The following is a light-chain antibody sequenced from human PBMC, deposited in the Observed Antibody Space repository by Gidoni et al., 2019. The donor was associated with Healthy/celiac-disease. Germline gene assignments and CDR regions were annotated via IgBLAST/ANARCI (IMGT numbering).Light chain of an antibody. CDR1: QRLLHSTGYNY. CDR3: MQALQTPWT. Sequence: DIVMTQSPLSLPVSPGEPASISCRSSQRLLHSTGYNYCDGYLQKPGQSQQLLIYVGSNRASGVPDRFSGSGSGTDFTLKISRVEAEDVGVYYCMQALQTPWTFGEGTKVEIK. CDR2: VGS. V-gene: IGKV2-28*01. J-gene: IGKJ1*01.